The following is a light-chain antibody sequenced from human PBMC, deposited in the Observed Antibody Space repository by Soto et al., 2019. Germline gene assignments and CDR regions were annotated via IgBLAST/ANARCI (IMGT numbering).Light chain of an antibody. CDR3: QQYGSSPPWT. Sequence: EIVLTQSPATLSLSPGDRATLSCRASQSVSSSYLAWYQQKPGQAPRLLISGASSKATGSPDRFSGSGSGTDFTLTITRLDPEDFAVYYCQQYGSSPPWTFGQGTKVEIK. CDR2: GAS. V-gene: IGKV3-20*01. CDR1: QSVSSSY. J-gene: IGKJ1*01.